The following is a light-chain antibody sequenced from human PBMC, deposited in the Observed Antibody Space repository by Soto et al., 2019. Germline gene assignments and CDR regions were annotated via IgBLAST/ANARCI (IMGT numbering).Light chain of an antibody. J-gene: IGLJ1*01. V-gene: IGLV2-14*01. CDR2: DVT. CDR1: RSDVGGYNF. Sequence: QSALTQAASVSGSPGPSITISCSGTRSDVGGYNFVSCYQQHPDKAPKLMIYDVTNRPSGVSNRFSGSKSGNTASLTISGLQAEDEADYYCSSYTRISTYVFGTVTKVTVL. CDR3: SSYTRISTYV.